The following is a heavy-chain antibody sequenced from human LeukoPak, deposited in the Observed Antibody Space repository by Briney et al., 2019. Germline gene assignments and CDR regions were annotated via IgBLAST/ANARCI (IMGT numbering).Heavy chain of an antibody. D-gene: IGHD6-19*01. CDR1: GFTVSSNY. CDR2: IYSGGST. CDR3: ARVGPYSSGWGPLGY. V-gene: IGHV3-53*04. J-gene: IGHJ4*02. Sequence: GGSLILSCAASGFTVSSNYMSWVRQAPGKGLEWVSVIYSGGSTYYADSVKGRFTISRHNSKNTLYLQMNSLRAEDTAVYYCARVGPYSSGWGPLGYWGQGTLVTVSS.